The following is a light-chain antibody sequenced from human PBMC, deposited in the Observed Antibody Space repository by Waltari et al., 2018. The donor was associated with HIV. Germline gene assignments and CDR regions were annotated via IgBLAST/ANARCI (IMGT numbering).Light chain of an antibody. CDR3: QNYNSAPQIT. CDR2: GVS. V-gene: IGKV1-27*01. Sequence: DIQMTQSPSSLSASVGDRVTITCRASQGISNYLAWYQQKPGKAPRLLIYGVSTLQSGVPSRFSGSGSGTDVTLTISRLQPEDVATYYCQNYNSAPQITFGQGTRLEIK. J-gene: IGKJ5*01. CDR1: QGISNY.